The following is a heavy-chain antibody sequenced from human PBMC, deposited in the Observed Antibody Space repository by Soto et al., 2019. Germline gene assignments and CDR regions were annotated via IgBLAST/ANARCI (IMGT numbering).Heavy chain of an antibody. Sequence: SETLSLTCAVSGGSISSGGYSWSWIRQPPGKGLEWIGYIYHSGSTYYNPSLKSRVTISVDTSKNQFSLKLSSVTAADTAVYYCARLRYFDWLAVRWFDPWGQGTLVTLSS. J-gene: IGHJ5*02. D-gene: IGHD3-9*01. CDR3: ARLRYFDWLAVRWFDP. V-gene: IGHV4-30-2*01. CDR1: GGSISSGGYS. CDR2: IYHSGST.